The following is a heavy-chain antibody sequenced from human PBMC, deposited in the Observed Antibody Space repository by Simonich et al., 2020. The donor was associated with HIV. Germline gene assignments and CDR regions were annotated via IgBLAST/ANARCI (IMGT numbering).Heavy chain of an antibody. J-gene: IGHJ4*02. CDR2: ISWNSGSI. V-gene: IGHV3-9*03. CDR3: AKDRYSSSSGSFDY. D-gene: IGHD6-6*01. Sequence: EVQLVESGGGLVQPGRSLRLSCAASGFTFDDYAMHWVRQAQGKGRRWVSGISWNSGSIGYADSVKGRFTISRDNAKNSLYLQMNSLRAEDMALYYCAKDRYSSSSGSFDYWGQGTLVTVSS. CDR1: GFTFDDYA.